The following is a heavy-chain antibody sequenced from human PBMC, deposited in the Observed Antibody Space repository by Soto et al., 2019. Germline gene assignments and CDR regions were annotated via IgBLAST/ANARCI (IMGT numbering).Heavy chain of an antibody. CDR2: ISYDGSNK. CDR1: GFPFSSYG. CDR3: AKTRWFGELPELYFDY. J-gene: IGHJ4*02. V-gene: IGHV3-30*18. D-gene: IGHD3-10*01. Sequence: PGGSLRLSSAASGFPFSSYGMHWVRQAPGKGLEWVAVISYDGSNKYYADSVKGRFTISRDNSKNTLYLQMNSLRAEDTAVYYCAKTRWFGELPELYFDYWGQGTLVTVSS.